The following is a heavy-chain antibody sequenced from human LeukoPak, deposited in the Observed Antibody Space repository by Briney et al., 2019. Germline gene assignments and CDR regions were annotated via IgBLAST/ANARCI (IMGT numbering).Heavy chain of an antibody. CDR1: GFTFSSYD. D-gene: IGHD6-13*01. CDR3: AREQAAGTIDY. J-gene: IGHJ4*02. V-gene: IGHV3-48*03. CDR2: ISRSADAI. Sequence: PGGSLRLSCAASGFTFSSYDMNWVRQAPGEGLEWVSCISRSADAIYYADSVKGRFTISRDNAKNSLYLQMNSLRAEDTAIYYCAREQAAGTIDYWGQGTLVTVSS.